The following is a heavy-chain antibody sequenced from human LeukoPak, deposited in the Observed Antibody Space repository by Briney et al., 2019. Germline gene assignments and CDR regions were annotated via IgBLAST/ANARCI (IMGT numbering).Heavy chain of an antibody. J-gene: IGHJ3*02. D-gene: IGHD2-2*01. Sequence: PGGSLRLSCAASGFTFSSYWMHWVRQAPGKGLVWVSHLNNGGSSTSYADSVKGRFTISRDNAKNTQYLQMNSLGAEDTAVYYCARGGLRYCSSTNCHGAFDIWGQGTMVTVSS. V-gene: IGHV3-74*01. CDR3: ARGGLRYCSSTNCHGAFDI. CDR1: GFTFSSYW. CDR2: LNNGGSST.